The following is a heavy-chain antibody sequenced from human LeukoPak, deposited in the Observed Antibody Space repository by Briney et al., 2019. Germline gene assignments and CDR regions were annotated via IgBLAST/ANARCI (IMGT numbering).Heavy chain of an antibody. CDR1: GGTFSSYA. J-gene: IGHJ4*02. CDR3: ARGSSYDILTGYYYFDY. V-gene: IGHV1-69*13. D-gene: IGHD3-9*01. Sequence: GASVKVSCKASGGTFSSYAISWVRQAPGQGLEWMGGIIPIFGTANYAQKLQGRVTITADESTSTAYMELSSLRSEDTAVYYCARGSSYDILTGYYYFDYWGQGTLVTVPS. CDR2: IIPIFGTA.